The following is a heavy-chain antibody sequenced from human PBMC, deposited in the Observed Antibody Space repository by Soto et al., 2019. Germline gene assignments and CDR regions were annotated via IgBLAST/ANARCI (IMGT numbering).Heavy chain of an antibody. CDR2: IYYSGTT. V-gene: IGHV4-28*01. J-gene: IGHJ6*02. Sequence: SETLSLTCAVSGYSISSSNWWGWIRQPPGKGLEWIGYIYYSGTTYYNPSLKSRVTISVDTSKNQFSLKLSSVTAADTAVYYCAASCVGCGGFNYYGMDVWGQGTTVTVSS. CDR1: GYSISSSNW. D-gene: IGHD2-21*01. CDR3: AASCVGCGGFNYYGMDV.